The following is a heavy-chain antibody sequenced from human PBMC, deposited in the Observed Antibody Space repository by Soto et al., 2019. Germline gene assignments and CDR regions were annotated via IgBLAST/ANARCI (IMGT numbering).Heavy chain of an antibody. CDR1: GYTLTDLA. CDR3: AXXGTRWLQSPFDY. D-gene: IGHD1-1*01. CDR2: FDPEDGET. Sequence: QVQVVQSGAEVKKPGASVKVSCKVSGYTLTDLAMHWVRQAPGKGLEWVGGFDPEDGETIYAQKFQGRVTMTEDTSTDTAYMELSSLRSXXXXXXXXAXXGTRWLQSPFDYWGQGTLVTVSS. V-gene: IGHV1-24*01. J-gene: IGHJ4*02.